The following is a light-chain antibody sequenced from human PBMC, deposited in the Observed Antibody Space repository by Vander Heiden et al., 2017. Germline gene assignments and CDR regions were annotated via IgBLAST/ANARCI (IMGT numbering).Light chain of an antibody. V-gene: IGLV4-69*01. CDR3: QTWGSGSWV. CDR1: SGHSNYA. J-gene: IGLJ3*02. CDR2: LNSDGSH. Sequence: QLVLTQSPSASASLGPSVKLTCTLSSGHSNYAIALHQQQPEKGPRFLMKLNSDGSHNKGDGIPDRFSGSRSGAERYLTISSLQSEDEADYYCQTWGSGSWVFGGGTKLTVL.